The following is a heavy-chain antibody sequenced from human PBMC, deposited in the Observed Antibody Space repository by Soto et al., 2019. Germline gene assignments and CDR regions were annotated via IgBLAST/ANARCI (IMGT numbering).Heavy chain of an antibody. J-gene: IGHJ5*02. V-gene: IGHV3-21*01. CDR2: ISSSSSYI. CDR3: ATGGEQLAPYNWFDP. Sequence: PGGSLRLSCSASVFTFSSYSMNWFRQAPGKGLEWVSSISSSSSYIYYADSVKGRFTISRDNAKNSLYLQMNSLRAEDTAVYYCATGGEQLAPYNWFDPWGQGTLVTVSS. D-gene: IGHD6-6*01. CDR1: VFTFSSYS.